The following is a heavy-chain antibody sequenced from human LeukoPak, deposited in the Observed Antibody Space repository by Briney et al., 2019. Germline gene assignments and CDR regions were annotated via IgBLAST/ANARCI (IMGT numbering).Heavy chain of an antibody. J-gene: IGHJ6*03. CDR1: GFTFSSRDW. Sequence: GGSLRLSCVASGFTFSSRDWMTWVRQAPGKGLEWVANIKQDGSEKNYVDSVKGRFTISRDNAKNSVDLQMNSLRAEDTAVYYCARMPGIPNYYYYYMDVWGKGTTVTISS. CDR2: IKQDGSEK. V-gene: IGHV3-7*01. CDR3: ARMPGIPNYYYYYMDV. D-gene: IGHD3-10*01.